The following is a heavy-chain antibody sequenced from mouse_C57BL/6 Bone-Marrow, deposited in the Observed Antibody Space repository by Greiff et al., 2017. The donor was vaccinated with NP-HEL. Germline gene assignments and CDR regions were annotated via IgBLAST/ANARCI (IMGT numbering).Heavy chain of an antibody. J-gene: IGHJ3*01. CDR1: GFTFSDYY. CDR2: ISNGGGST. D-gene: IGHD1-1*01. Sequence: EVMLVESGGGLVQPGGSLKLSCAASGFTFSDYYMYWVRQTPEKRLEWVAYISNGGGSTYYPDTVKGRFTISRDNAKNTLYLQMSRLKSEDTAMYYCARALITTVPWFAYWGQGTLVTVSA. V-gene: IGHV5-12*01. CDR3: ARALITTVPWFAY.